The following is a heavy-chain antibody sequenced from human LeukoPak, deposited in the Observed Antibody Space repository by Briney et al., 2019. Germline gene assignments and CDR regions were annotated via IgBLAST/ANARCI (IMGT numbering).Heavy chain of an antibody. D-gene: IGHD6-19*01. CDR1: GGSFSGYY. CDR2: INHSGST. J-gene: IGHJ6*02. V-gene: IGHV4-34*01. CDR3: ASTSVAGTPRFYYYGMDV. Sequence: SETLSLTCAVYGGSFSGYYWSWIRQPPGKGLEWIGEINHSGSTNYNPSLKSRVTISVDTSKNQFSLKLSSVTAADTAVYYCASTSVAGTPRFYYYGMDVWGQGTTVTVSS.